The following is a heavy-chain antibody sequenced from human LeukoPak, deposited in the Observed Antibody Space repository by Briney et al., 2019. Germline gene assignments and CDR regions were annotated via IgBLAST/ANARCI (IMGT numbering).Heavy chain of an antibody. CDR1: GFTFSSYG. CDR3: AKGGDFGDYPTTYYFAY. CDR2: IWYDGTNN. D-gene: IGHD4-17*01. J-gene: IGHJ4*02. V-gene: IGHV3-30*02. Sequence: GSLRLSCAASGFTFSSYGMHWVRQAPGKGPDWVASIWYDGTNNYYVVSVKGRFTISRDNSKNTLSLQMNSLRVEDTAVYYCAKGGDFGDYPTTYYFAYWGQGTLVTVSS.